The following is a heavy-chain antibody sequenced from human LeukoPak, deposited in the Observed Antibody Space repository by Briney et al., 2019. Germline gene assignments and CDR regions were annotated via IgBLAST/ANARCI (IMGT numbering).Heavy chain of an antibody. CDR3: ATVEFIRRFDY. D-gene: IGHD3-10*01. J-gene: IGHJ4*02. CDR2: VNPSGGST. V-gene: IGHV1-46*01. Sequence: ASVKVSCKTSGYTFSTFFIHWVRQAPGQGFEWMGLVNPSGGSTSYTQKFRGRFTMTRDTSTSTAYMELSSLTSDDTAVYYCATVEFIRRFDYWGQGTLVTVSS. CDR1: GYTFSTFF.